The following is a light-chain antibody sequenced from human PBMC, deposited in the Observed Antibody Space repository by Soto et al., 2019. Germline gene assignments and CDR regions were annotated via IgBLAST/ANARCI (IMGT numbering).Light chain of an antibody. CDR3: SSYAGSNIGV. J-gene: IGLJ1*01. CDR2: DVS. Sequence: QSALTQPPSASGSPGQSVTISCTGASSDVGGYNYVSWYQQHPGKAPKPMIYDVSTRPSGVPDRFSGSKSGNTASLTVSGRQAEDEADYYRSSYAGSNIGVFGTGTKVTVL. CDR1: SSDVGGYNY. V-gene: IGLV2-8*01.